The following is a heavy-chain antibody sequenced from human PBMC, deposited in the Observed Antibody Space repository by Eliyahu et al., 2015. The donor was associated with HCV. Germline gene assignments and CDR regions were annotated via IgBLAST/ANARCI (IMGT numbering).Heavy chain of an antibody. CDR3: ARDSAAGFDS. V-gene: IGHV3-11*01. Sequence: SSSGTIIHYADSVKGRFTISRDNAKNSLYLQMNSLRAEDTAVYYCARDSAAGFDSWGQGTLVTVSS. J-gene: IGHJ4*02. CDR2: SSSGTII. D-gene: IGHD6-13*01.